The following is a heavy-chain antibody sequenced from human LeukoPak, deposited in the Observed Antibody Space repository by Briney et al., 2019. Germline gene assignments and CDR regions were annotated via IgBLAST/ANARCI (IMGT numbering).Heavy chain of an antibody. CDR3: TIHSGDVTRGQ. CDR1: GFTFRNAW. Sequence: GGSLRLSCAASGFTFRNAWMTWVRQAPGKGLEWVGRIRSETDGGTADYAAPVKGRFTISRDDSKTTLYLQMSSLKTEDTAVYYCTIHSGDVTRGQWGQGTLVTVSS. J-gene: IGHJ4*02. CDR2: IRSETDGGTA. D-gene: IGHD4-17*01. V-gene: IGHV3-15*01.